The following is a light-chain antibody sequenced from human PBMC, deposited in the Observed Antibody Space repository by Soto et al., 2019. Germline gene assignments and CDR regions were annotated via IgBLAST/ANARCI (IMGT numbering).Light chain of an antibody. CDR1: QSISSG. V-gene: IGKV1-5*01. Sequence: DIQMTQSPSTLSASVGDRVTITCRASQSISSGLAWYQQKPGKAPHLLIYDASSLESGVPSRFSGTGSGTEFTLPLRSLKPDDFATDDCQQYNSYWTFGQGTKLDNK. CDR3: QQYNSYWT. CDR2: DAS. J-gene: IGKJ1*01.